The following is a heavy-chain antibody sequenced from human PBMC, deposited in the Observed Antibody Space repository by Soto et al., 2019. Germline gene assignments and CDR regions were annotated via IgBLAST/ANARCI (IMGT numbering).Heavy chain of an antibody. J-gene: IGHJ5*02. D-gene: IGHD4-17*01. V-gene: IGHV4-39*01. CDR3: AGQATVTQNWFDP. Sequence: SETLSLTCTVSGGSISSSSYYWGWIRQPPGKGLEWIGSIYYSGSTYYNPSLKGRVTISVDTSKNQFSLKLSSVTAAGTAVYYCAGQATVTQNWFDPWGQGTLVTVSS. CDR1: GGSISSSSYY. CDR2: IYYSGST.